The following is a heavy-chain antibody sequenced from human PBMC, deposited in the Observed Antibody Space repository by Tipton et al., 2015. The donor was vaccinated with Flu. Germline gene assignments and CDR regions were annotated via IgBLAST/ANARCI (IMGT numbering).Heavy chain of an antibody. CDR3: ARDLGREAAFARGDY. V-gene: IGHV1-69*01. CDR1: GGTFSSYA. D-gene: IGHD3-10*01. J-gene: IGHJ4*01. Sequence: QLVQSGAEVKKPGSSVKVSCKASGGTFSSYAISWVRQAPGQGLEWMGGIIPIRGIANYAQKFQGRVTITADESTSTAYMELSSLRSEDTAVYYCARDLGREAAFARGDYWGHGTLVTVSS. CDR2: IIPIRGIA.